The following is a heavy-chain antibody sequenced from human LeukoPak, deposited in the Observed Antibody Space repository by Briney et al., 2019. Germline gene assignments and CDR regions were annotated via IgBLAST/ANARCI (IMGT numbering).Heavy chain of an antibody. Sequence: GGSLRLSCAASGFTVSSHYMTWVRQAPGKGLEWVSVVYNDGSTYYADSVKGRFTISRDNSKNTLYLQMNSLRPEDTAVYYCARLPIYWGQGTLVTVSS. CDR2: VYNDGST. V-gene: IGHV3-66*02. CDR3: ARLPIY. CDR1: GFTVSSHY. J-gene: IGHJ4*02.